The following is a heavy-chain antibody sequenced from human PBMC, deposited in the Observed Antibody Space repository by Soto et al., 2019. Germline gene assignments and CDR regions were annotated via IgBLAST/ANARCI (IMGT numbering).Heavy chain of an antibody. D-gene: IGHD6-13*01. V-gene: IGHV1-2*02. CDR3: ARDLEAAATSGWFDP. Sequence: QVQLVQSGAEVKKPGASVKVSCKASGYTFTDYYMHWVRQAPGQGLEWMGWINPNSGGTNYAQKFQGRVTMTRDTSISTAYMELSRLRSDDTAVYYCARDLEAAATSGWFDPWGQGTLVTVSS. CDR1: GYTFTDYY. J-gene: IGHJ5*02. CDR2: INPNSGGT.